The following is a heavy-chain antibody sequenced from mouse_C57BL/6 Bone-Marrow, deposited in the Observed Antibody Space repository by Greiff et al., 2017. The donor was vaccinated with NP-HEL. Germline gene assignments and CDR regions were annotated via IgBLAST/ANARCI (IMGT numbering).Heavy chain of an antibody. J-gene: IGHJ4*01. CDR2: IDPENGDT. Sequence: VQLQQSGAELVRPGASVKLSCTVSGFNIKDDYMHWVKQRPEQGLEWIGWIDPENGDTDYASKFQGKATITADPSSNTAYLQLSSLTAEDTAVYYCTTGGSSPYAMDYWGQGTSVTVSS. CDR3: TTGGSSPYAMDY. CDR1: GFNIKDDY. D-gene: IGHD1-1*01. V-gene: IGHV14-4*01.